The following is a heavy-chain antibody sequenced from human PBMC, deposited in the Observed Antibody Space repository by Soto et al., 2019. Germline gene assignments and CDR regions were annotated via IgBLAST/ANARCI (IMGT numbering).Heavy chain of an antibody. CDR1: YGSFSGYY. V-gene: IGHV4-34*01. CDR2: INHSGST. J-gene: IGHJ4*02. D-gene: IGHD4-17*01. Sequence: PSETLSLTCSVYYGSFSGYYWSWILQPPFKLLEWIGEINHSGSTNYNPSLKSRVTISVDTSKNQFSLKLSSVTAADTAVYYCAGHPVLMTTVTTQLYYFDYWGQGTLVTVSS. CDR3: AGHPVLMTTVTTQLYYFDY.